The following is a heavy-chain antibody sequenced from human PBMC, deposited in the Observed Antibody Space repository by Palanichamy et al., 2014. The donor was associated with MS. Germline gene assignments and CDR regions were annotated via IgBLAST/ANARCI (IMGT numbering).Heavy chain of an antibody. CDR1: GYTFASYA. V-gene: IGHV1-3*01. Sequence: QAHLVQSGAEVKKPGASVIVSCKASGYTFASYAMHWVRQAPGQRLEWMGWIDAGNGDTKYSQKFQGRVTIIRDTSASTTYMQLSSLGFEDTAVYSCARGSTSDWPFDLWGQGTLVTVSS. CDR2: IDAGNGDT. D-gene: IGHD6-19*01. CDR3: ARGSTSDWPFDL. J-gene: IGHJ4*02.